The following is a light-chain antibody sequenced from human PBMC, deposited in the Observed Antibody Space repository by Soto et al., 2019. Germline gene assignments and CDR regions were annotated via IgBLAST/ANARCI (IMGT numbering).Light chain of an antibody. V-gene: IGKV3-11*01. CDR3: QQRSSWPLT. Sequence: EVVLTQSPATLSLSPGERATLSCRASQSVGSQLAWYQQKPGQAPRLLINDASNRATGIPARFSGSGSGTDFTLTISSLEPEDFAVYYCQQRSSWPLTFGGGTKAEIK. CDR1: QSVGSQ. J-gene: IGKJ4*01. CDR2: DAS.